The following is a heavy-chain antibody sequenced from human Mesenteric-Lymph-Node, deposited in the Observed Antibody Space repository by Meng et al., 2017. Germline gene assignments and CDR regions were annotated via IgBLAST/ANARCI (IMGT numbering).Heavy chain of an antibody. J-gene: IGHJ3*02. CDR1: GGSSSGYY. Sequence: SETLSLTCAVYGGSSSGYYWSWIRQPPGKGLEWIGEINHSGSTNYNPSLKSRVTISVDTSKNQFSLKLSSVTAADTAVYYCARIGIAVAGTPHAFDIWGQGTMVTVSS. D-gene: IGHD6-19*01. CDR2: INHSGST. CDR3: ARIGIAVAGTPHAFDI. V-gene: IGHV4-34*01.